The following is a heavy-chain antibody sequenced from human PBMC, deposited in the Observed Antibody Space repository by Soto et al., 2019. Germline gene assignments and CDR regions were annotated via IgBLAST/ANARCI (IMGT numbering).Heavy chain of an antibody. D-gene: IGHD3-22*01. J-gene: IGHJ3*02. Sequence: QVQLVQSGAEVKKPGSSVKVSCKASGGTFSSYAISWVRQAPGQGLEWMGGIIPIFGTANYAQKFQGRVTITADDTTSTAYMELSSLGSEDTAVYYCARDYYDSSGYQAGAFDIWGQGTMVTVSS. CDR3: ARDYYDSSGYQAGAFDI. CDR1: GGTFSSYA. CDR2: IIPIFGTA. V-gene: IGHV1-69*01.